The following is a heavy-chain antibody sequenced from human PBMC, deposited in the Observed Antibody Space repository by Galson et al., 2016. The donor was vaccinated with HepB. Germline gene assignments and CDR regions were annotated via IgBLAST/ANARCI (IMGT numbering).Heavy chain of an antibody. CDR3: ARRYGVHFDY. J-gene: IGHJ4*02. CDR2: MSSHALSI. V-gene: IGHV3-48*01. Sequence: SLRLSCAASGFPFKNSIMNWVRQAPGRGLEWISSMSSHALSINYADSVKGRFAISRDDTRNSLYLQMPSLRGEDTALYYCARRYGVHFDYWGQGTLVTVSS. D-gene: IGHD4-17*01. CDR1: GFPFKNSI.